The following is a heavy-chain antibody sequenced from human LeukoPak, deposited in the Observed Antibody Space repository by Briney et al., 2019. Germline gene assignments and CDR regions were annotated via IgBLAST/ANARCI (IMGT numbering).Heavy chain of an antibody. J-gene: IGHJ3*02. CDR1: GGSISTSNYY. V-gene: IGHV4-61*01. D-gene: IGHD1-26*01. Sequence: PSETLSLACTVSGGSISTSNYYWGWIRQPPGKGLEWIGYIYYSGSTNYNPSLKSRVTISVDTSKNQFSLKLSSVTAADTAVYYCAREPGSYQLGHDAFDIWGQGTMVTVSS. CDR2: IYYSGST. CDR3: AREPGSYQLGHDAFDI.